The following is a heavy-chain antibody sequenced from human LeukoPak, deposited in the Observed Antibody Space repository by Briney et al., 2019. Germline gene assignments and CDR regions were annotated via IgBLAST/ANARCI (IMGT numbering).Heavy chain of an antibody. CDR2: ISYDGHNE. CDR3: AKGVGYGGMDV. CDR1: GFTFSGHG. Sequence: GRSLRLSCAASGFTFSGHGMHWVRQAPGKGLEWVAVISYDGHNEYYADSVKGRFTISRDNSKNTVYVQMNSLRAEDTAVYYCAKGVGYGGMDVWGQGTTVTVSS. J-gene: IGHJ6*02. D-gene: IGHD2-8*01. V-gene: IGHV3-30*18.